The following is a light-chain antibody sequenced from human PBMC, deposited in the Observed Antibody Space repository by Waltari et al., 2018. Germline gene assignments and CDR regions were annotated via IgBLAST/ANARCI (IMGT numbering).Light chain of an antibody. Sequence: SYKVTQPPSVSVSPGQTASITCPGDKLGDRYVSWYQQKPGQSPLLVIYQDNKRPSGIPERFSGSNSGNTATLTISGTQALDEGDYYCQTWDSYIYVVFGGGTKLTVL. V-gene: IGLV3-1*01. CDR1: KLGDRY. CDR2: QDN. J-gene: IGLJ2*01. CDR3: QTWDSYIYVV.